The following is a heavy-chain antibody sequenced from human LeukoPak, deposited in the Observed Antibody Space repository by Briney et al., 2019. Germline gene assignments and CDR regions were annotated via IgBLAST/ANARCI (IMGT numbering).Heavy chain of an antibody. J-gene: IGHJ3*02. CDR3: ARGGSSWYGDAFYI. Sequence: PSQTLSLTCTVSGGSISSGSYYWRWIRQPAGKGRELIGRIYTSGSTNYNHSLKSRVTISVDTSKNQISLKLSSVSAADTAVYYCARGGSSWYGDAFYIWGQGAMVTVSS. D-gene: IGHD6-13*01. V-gene: IGHV4-61*02. CDR1: GGSISSGSYY. CDR2: IYTSGST.